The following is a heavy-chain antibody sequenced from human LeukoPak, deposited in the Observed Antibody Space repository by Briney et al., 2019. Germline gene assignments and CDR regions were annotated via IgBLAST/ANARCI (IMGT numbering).Heavy chain of an antibody. CDR3: AKAPSLCRSTRAIDAFDI. D-gene: IGHD1-26*01. J-gene: IGHJ3*02. Sequence: GGSLRLSCAASGFTFRIFAMSWVRQAPGEGLGWVSAISGSGGSPTSADSAKVRFTISRASSKNTLYLQMNSLRVEDTAVYYCAKAPSLCRSTRAIDAFDIWGQGTMVTISS. CDR2: ISGSGGSP. V-gene: IGHV3-23*01. CDR1: GFTFRIFA.